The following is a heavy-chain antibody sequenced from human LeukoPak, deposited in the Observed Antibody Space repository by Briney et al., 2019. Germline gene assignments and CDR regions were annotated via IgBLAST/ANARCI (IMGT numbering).Heavy chain of an antibody. Sequence: PSETLSLTCSVSGGSINTYYWSWIRQTPGKGLEWIGFIYYTGSTNYNPSLKSRVTMSVDTSKSQFSLKLTSVTAADTALYYGARGANRLDSWGRGTLVTSSS. J-gene: IGHJ4*02. D-gene: IGHD1-14*01. V-gene: IGHV4-59*12. CDR3: ARGANRLDS. CDR1: GGSINTYY. CDR2: IYYTGST.